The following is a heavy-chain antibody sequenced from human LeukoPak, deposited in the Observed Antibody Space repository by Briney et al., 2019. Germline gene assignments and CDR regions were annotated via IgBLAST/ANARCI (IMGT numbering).Heavy chain of an antibody. J-gene: IGHJ4*02. CDR2: VNPNSGGT. V-gene: IGHV1-2*02. CDR3: ARLIAAAGSRVFDY. D-gene: IGHD6-13*01. Sequence: ASVKVSCKASGYTFTGYYIQWVRQAPGQGLEWMGWVNPNSGGTKYAQKFQGRVTMTRDTSISTAYMELSRLRSDDTAVYYCARLIAAAGSRVFDYWGQGTLVTVSS. CDR1: GYTFTGYY.